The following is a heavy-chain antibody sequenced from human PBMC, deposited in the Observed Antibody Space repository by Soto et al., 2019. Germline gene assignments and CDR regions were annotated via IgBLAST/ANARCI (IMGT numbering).Heavy chain of an antibody. CDR3: ARDSLYYGSGSYYFDY. CDR2: IWYDGSNK. CDR1: GFTFSSYG. D-gene: IGHD3-10*01. V-gene: IGHV3-33*01. Sequence: GGSLRLSCAASGFTFSSYGMHWVRQAPGKGLEWVAVIWYDGSNKYYADSVKGRFTISRDNSKNTLYLQMNSLRAEDTAVYYCARDSLYYGSGSYYFDYWGQGTLVTVSS. J-gene: IGHJ4*02.